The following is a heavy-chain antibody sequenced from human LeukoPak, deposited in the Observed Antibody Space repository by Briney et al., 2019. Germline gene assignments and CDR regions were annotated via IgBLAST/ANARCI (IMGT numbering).Heavy chain of an antibody. J-gene: IGHJ4*02. CDR3: AKDQTVTMIVVLDY. D-gene: IGHD3-22*01. CDR1: GFTFSSYA. V-gene: IGHV3-23*01. CDR2: ISGSGGST. Sequence: GGSLRLSCAASGFTFSSYAMRWVRQAPGKGLEWVSAISGSGGSTYYADSVKGRFTISRDNSKNRLYLQMKSLRAEDTAVYYCAKDQTVTMIVVLDYWGQGTLVTVSS.